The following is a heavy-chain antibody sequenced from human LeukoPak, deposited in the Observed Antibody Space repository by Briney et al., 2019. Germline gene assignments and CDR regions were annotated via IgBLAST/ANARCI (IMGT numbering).Heavy chain of an antibody. J-gene: IGHJ6*03. V-gene: IGHV4-61*02. D-gene: IGHD3-22*01. CDR2: IYTSGST. Sequence: PSETLSLTCTVSGGSISSGSYYWSWIRQPAGKGLEWIGRIYTSGSTNYNPSLKSRVTISVDTSKNQFPLKLSSVTAADTAVYYCARETYYYDSSGYYYYYYYMDVWGKGTTVTISS. CDR1: GGSISSGSYY. CDR3: ARETYYYDSSGYYYYYYYMDV.